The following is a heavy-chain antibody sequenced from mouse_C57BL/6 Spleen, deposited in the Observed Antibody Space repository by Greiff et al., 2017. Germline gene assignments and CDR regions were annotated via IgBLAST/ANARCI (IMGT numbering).Heavy chain of an antibody. CDR2: IYPRSGNT. CDR1: GYTFTSYG. V-gene: IGHV1-81*01. Sequence: VQLQQSGAELARPGASVKLSCKASGYTFTSYGISWVKQRTGQDLEWIGEIYPRSGNTYYNEKFKGKATLTADKSSSTAYMELRSLTSEDSAVYFCSLITTVVATEAMDYWGQGTSVTVSS. D-gene: IGHD1-1*01. J-gene: IGHJ4*01. CDR3: SLITTVVATEAMDY.